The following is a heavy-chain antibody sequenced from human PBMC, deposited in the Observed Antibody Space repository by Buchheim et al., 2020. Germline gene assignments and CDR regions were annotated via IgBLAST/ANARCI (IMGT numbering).Heavy chain of an antibody. CDR3: ARDWIGSSAQSSYYFDY. CDR1: GGSISSSSYY. V-gene: IGHV4-39*07. D-gene: IGHD3-3*01. J-gene: IGHJ4*02. Sequence: QLQLQESGPGLVKPSETLSLTCTVSGGSISSSSYYWGWIRQPPGKGLEWIGSIYYRGSTYYNPSLKSRVTISVDTSKNQFSLKQSSVTAADTAVYYCARDWIGSSAQSSYYFDYWGQGTL. CDR2: IYYRGST.